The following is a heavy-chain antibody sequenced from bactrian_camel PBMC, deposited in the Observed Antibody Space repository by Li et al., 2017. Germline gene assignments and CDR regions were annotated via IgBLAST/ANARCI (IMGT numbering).Heavy chain of an antibody. D-gene: IGHD3*01. CDR2: INKAGYTT. CDR1: GFTFSSYS. V-gene: IGHV3S1*01. Sequence: HVQLVESGGGLVQPGGSLRLSCAASGFTFSSYSMHWVRQAPGKGLEWVSRINKAGYTTHQTDSVKGRFTTSRDNAKNTLYLQINSLKTEDTALYYCATTLCSVIECYGMDYWGKGTQVTVS. J-gene: IGHJ7*01.